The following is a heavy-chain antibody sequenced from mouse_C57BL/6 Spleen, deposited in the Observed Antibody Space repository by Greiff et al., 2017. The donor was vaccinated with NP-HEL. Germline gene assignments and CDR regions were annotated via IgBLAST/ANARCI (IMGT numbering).Heavy chain of an antibody. J-gene: IGHJ4*01. Sequence: EVQRVESGEGLVKPGGSLKLSCAASGFTFSSYAMSWVRQTPEKRLEWVAYISSGGDYIYYADTVKGRFTISRDNARNTLYLQMSSLKSEDTAMYYCTRVITTVHYAMDYWGQGTSVTVSS. V-gene: IGHV5-9-1*02. D-gene: IGHD1-1*01. CDR2: ISSGGDYI. CDR3: TRVITTVHYAMDY. CDR1: GFTFSSYA.